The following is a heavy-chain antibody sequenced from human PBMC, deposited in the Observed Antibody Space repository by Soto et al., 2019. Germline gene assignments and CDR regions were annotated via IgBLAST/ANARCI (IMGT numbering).Heavy chain of an antibody. D-gene: IGHD2-2*01. Sequence: GGSLRLSCAASGFTFSSYWMSWVRQAPGKGLEWVANIKEDGSEKYYVDSVKGRFTISRDNAKNSLYLQMNSLRAEDTAVYYCAREAMYQNYYYYGMDVWGQGTTVTVXS. CDR1: GFTFSSYW. CDR2: IKEDGSEK. V-gene: IGHV3-7*04. CDR3: AREAMYQNYYYYGMDV. J-gene: IGHJ6*02.